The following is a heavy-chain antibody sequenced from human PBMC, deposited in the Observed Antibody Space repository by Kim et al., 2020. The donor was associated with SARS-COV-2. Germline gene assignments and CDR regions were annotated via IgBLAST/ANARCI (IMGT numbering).Heavy chain of an antibody. D-gene: IGHD2-15*01. J-gene: IGHJ5*02. CDR1: GGTFSSYA. Sequence: SVKVSCKASGGTFSSYAISWVRQAPGQGLEWMGGIIPIFGTANYAQKFQGRVTITADESTSTAYMELSSLRSEDTAVYYCARAGVVVADGFGWFDPWGQGTLVTVSS. CDR3: ARAGVVVADGFGWFDP. CDR2: IIPIFGTA. V-gene: IGHV1-69*13.